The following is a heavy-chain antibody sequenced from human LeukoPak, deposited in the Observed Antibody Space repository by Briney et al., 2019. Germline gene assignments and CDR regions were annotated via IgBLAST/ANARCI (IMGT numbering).Heavy chain of an antibody. CDR1: GYRFTSYW. V-gene: IGHV5-51*01. D-gene: IGHD2-15*01. Sequence: GESLKISCKGSGYRFTSYWIGWVRQMPGKGLEWMGTIYPGDSNTRYSPSFQGQVTISADKSISTAYLQWSSLKASDTAMYYCATSYSYSNKYYNYGLDVWGQGTTVTVSS. J-gene: IGHJ6*02. CDR3: ATSYSYSNKYYNYGLDV. CDR2: IYPGDSNT.